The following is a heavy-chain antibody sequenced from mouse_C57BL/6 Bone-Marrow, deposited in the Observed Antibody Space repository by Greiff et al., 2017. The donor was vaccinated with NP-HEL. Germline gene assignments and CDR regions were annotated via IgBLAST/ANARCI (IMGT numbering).Heavy chain of an antibody. CDR1: GYTFTDYN. Sequence: VQLQQSGPELVKPGASVKIPCKASGYTFTDYNMDWVKQSHGKSLEWIGDINPNNGVTIYNQKFKGKATWTVDKSSSTAYMELRSLTSEDTAVYYCARAHYYGSSSFAYWGQGTLVTVSA. J-gene: IGHJ3*01. CDR3: ARAHYYGSSSFAY. D-gene: IGHD1-1*01. V-gene: IGHV1-18*01. CDR2: INPNNGVT.